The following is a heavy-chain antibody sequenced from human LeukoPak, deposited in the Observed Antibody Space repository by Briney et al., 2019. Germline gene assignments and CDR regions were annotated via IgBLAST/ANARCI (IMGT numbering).Heavy chain of an antibody. Sequence: GASVKVSCKASGGTFSSYAISWVRQAPGQGLEWMGGIIPIFGTANYAQKFQGRVTITADESMSTAYMELSSLRSEDTAVYYCASALIYDYVWGSYRYFDYWGQGTLVTVSS. CDR1: GGTFSSYA. CDR3: ASALIYDYVWGSYRYFDY. V-gene: IGHV1-69*13. CDR2: IIPIFGTA. D-gene: IGHD3-16*02. J-gene: IGHJ4*02.